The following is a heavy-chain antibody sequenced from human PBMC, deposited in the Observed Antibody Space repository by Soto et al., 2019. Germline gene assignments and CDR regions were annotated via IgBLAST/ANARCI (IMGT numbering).Heavy chain of an antibody. V-gene: IGHV5-51*07. D-gene: IGHD4-17*01. CDR1: GFSFSRYT. CDR3: TLSYGDSYYYYYGMDV. Sequence: EMQRVQSGAEVKKSGESLKNSCVGSGFSFSRYTVALVHQVPGKGLEWMGVIHHGDSDTIYSPSFQGQVTISTDKSISTAYVQWSSLKASDTDMYYCTLSYGDSYYYYYGMDVWGQGTTVTVSS. CDR2: IHHGDSDT. J-gene: IGHJ6*02.